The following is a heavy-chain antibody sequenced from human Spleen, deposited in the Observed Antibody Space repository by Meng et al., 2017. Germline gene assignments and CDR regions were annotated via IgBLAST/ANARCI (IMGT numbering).Heavy chain of an antibody. J-gene: IGHJ4*02. CDR2: INAGNGDT. Sequence: QVQLVQSGAEVRKPGASVRVPCKASGYHFASHIIHWVRQAHGQRLEWMGSINAGNGDTKYLQNFQGRLTITRDRSASTVYMELTSLGSEDTAVYFCARETYCGGECYPLDYWGQGSLVTVSS. D-gene: IGHD2-21*01. CDR1: GYHFASHI. CDR3: ARETYCGGECYPLDY. V-gene: IGHV1-3*01.